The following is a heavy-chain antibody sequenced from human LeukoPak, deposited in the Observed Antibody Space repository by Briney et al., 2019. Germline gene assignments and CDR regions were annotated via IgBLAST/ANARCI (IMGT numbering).Heavy chain of an antibody. CDR1: GGSISSSNW. Sequence: PSETLSLTCAVSGGSISSSNWWSWVRQPPGKGLEWIGEIYHSGSTNYNPSLKSRVTISVDKSKNQFSLKLSSVTAADTAVYYCARLALVAATDYYYGMDVWGQGTTVIVSS. CDR3: ARLALVAATDYYYGMDV. J-gene: IGHJ6*02. CDR2: IYHSGST. V-gene: IGHV4-4*02. D-gene: IGHD2-15*01.